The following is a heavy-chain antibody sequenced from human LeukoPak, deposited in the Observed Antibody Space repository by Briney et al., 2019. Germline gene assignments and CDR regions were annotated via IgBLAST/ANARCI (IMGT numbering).Heavy chain of an antibody. CDR1: GYTFTSYG. J-gene: IGHJ4*02. D-gene: IGHD3-22*01. Sequence: ASVKVSCKASGYTFTSYGISWVRQAPGQGLEWMGWISAYNGNTNYAQKLQGRVTMTTDTSTSTAYMELRSLRSDDTAVYYCARDPSYYYESSSYLNHIFDYWGQGTLVTVSS. CDR3: ARDPSYYYESSSYLNHIFDY. V-gene: IGHV1-18*01. CDR2: ISAYNGNT.